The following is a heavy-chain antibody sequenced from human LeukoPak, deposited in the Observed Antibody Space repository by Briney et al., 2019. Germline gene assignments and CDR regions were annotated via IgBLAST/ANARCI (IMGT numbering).Heavy chain of an antibody. CDR3: ARGTQDYDILTGYYDYYYYMDV. J-gene: IGHJ6*03. Sequence: SETLSHTRTVSGGSISSYYWSWIRPPPGKGLEWIGYIYYSGSTNYNPSLKSRVTISVDTSKNQFSLKLSSVTAADTAVYYCARGTQDYDILTGYYDYYYYMDVWGKGTTVTVSS. CDR2: IYYSGST. D-gene: IGHD3-9*01. CDR1: GGSISSYY. V-gene: IGHV4-59*01.